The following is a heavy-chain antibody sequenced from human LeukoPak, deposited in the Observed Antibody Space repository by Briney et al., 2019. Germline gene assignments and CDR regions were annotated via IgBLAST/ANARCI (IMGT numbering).Heavy chain of an antibody. V-gene: IGHV3-74*03. CDR1: GFTVSTSY. CDR3: ARAPTGGTYFDY. J-gene: IGHJ4*02. CDR2: MSGDGSST. Sequence: GGSLRLSCAASGFTVSTSYISWVRQAPGKGLEWVSRMSGDGSSTMYADSVKGRFTISRDNAKNTLYLQMNGLRAEDTAVYYCARAPTGGTYFDYWGQGTLVTVSP.